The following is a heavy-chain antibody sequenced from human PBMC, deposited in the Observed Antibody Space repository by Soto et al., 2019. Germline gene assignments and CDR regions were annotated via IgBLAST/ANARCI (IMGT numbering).Heavy chain of an antibody. V-gene: IGHV1-3*01. Sequence: QVQLVQSGAEVKKPGASVKVSCKASGYTFTSYAMHWVRQAPGQRLEWMGWINAGNGNTKYSQKFQGRVTITRDTSASTAYMELSSLRSEDTAVYYCARGITYYDILTGYVHYYGMDVWGQGTMVTVSS. CDR1: GYTFTSYA. CDR3: ARGITYYDILTGYVHYYGMDV. D-gene: IGHD3-9*01. CDR2: INAGNGNT. J-gene: IGHJ6*02.